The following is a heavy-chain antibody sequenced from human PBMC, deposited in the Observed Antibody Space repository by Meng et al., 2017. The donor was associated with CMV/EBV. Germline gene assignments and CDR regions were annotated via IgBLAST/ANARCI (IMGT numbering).Heavy chain of an antibody. CDR1: GFTFSSYA. Sequence: GESLKISCAASGFTFSSYAMHWVRQAPGKGLGWVAVISYDGSNKYYADSVKGRFTISRDNSKNTLYLQMNSLRAEDTAVYYCARVSGWSGYYTSYYYYGMDVWGQGTTVTVSS. CDR2: ISYDGSNK. V-gene: IGHV3-30*04. D-gene: IGHD3-3*01. CDR3: ARVSGWSGYYTSYYYYGMDV. J-gene: IGHJ6*02.